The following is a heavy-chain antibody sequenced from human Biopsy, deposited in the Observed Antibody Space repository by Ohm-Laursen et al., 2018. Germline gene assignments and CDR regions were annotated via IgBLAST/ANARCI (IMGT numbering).Heavy chain of an antibody. Sequence: PSQTLSLTCAVSGDSISSYYWSWIWQPPGKGLQWIGYVYYTGSTDYNPSLQSRVTISVDTSKNHFSLRLRSVTPADTAIYYCARDRGYYSDRTVPGYFDLWGRGTLVTVSS. CDR3: ARDRGYYSDRTVPGYFDL. D-gene: IGHD3-22*01. J-gene: IGHJ2*01. V-gene: IGHV4-59*01. CDR1: GDSISSYY. CDR2: VYYTGST.